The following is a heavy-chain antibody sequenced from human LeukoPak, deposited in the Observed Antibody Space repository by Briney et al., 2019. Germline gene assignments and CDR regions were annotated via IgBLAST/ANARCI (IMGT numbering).Heavy chain of an antibody. J-gene: IGHJ3*01. V-gene: IGHV3-48*03. CDR2: IDFTGTSI. CDR1: GFTFSSYE. D-gene: IGHD1-26*01. CDR3: ARGRGSSGIYYSFDV. Sequence: GGSLRLSCAASGFTFSSYEMNWVRQAPGTGLEWISYIDFTGTSISYVDSVKGRFTISRDNTKNSMYLQMNSLRADNTAVYYCARGRGSSGIYYSFDVWGQGTLVTVPS.